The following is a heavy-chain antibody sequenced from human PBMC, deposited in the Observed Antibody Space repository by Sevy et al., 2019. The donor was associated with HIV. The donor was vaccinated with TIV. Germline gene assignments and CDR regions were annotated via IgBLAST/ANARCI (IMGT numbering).Heavy chain of an antibody. CDR2: TRNKANSYTT. CDR1: GFTFSDHY. J-gene: IGHJ6*02. Sequence: GGSLRLSCAASGFTFSDHYMDWVRQAPGKGLEWVGRTRNKANSYTTKYAASVKGRFTISRDDSKNSLYLQMNSLETEDTAVYYCARASRRDYYYGMDVWGQGTTVTVSS. CDR3: ARASRRDYYYGMDV. V-gene: IGHV3-72*01.